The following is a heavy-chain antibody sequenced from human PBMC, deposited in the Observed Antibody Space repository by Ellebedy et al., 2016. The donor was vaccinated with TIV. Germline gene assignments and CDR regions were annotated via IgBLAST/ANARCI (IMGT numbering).Heavy chain of an antibody. Sequence: MPSETLSLTCAVYGGSFSGYYWSWIRQPPGKGLEWIGEINHSGSTNYNPSLKSRVTVSVDTSKNQFSLKLSSVTAADTAVYYCARSSSSWYPHRRSRVYYFDYWGQGTLVTVSS. CDR2: INHSGST. CDR3: ARSSSSWYPHRRSRVYYFDY. V-gene: IGHV4-34*01. D-gene: IGHD6-13*01. J-gene: IGHJ4*02. CDR1: GGSFSGYY.